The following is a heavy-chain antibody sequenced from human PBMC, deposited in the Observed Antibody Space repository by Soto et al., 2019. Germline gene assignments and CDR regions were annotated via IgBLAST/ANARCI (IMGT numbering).Heavy chain of an antibody. CDR1: GGTFSSYA. Sequence: SVKVSCKASGGTFSSYAISWVRQAPGQGLEWMGGIIPIFGTANYAQKFQGRVTIAADESTSTAYMELSSLRSEDTAVYYCARATTVTTYRYYFDYWGQGTLVTVSS. CDR2: IIPIFGTA. CDR3: ARATTVTTYRYYFDY. J-gene: IGHJ4*02. V-gene: IGHV1-69*13. D-gene: IGHD4-17*01.